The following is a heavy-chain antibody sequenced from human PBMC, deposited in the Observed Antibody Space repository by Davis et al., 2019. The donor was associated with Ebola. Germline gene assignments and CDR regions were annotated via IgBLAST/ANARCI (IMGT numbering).Heavy chain of an antibody. V-gene: IGHV1-69*04. CDR2: IIPIRDRT. CDR1: GGTFNSHA. Sequence: AASVTVSCKASGGTFNSHAITWVRQTPGQGLQWLGRIIPIRDRTDYAQKFQGRVTITADKSTSTVYMELSSLRFDDTAVYYCARDEALLRDQYYYYGMDVWGQGTTVTVSS. J-gene: IGHJ6*02. CDR3: ARDEALLRDQYYYYGMDV. D-gene: IGHD2-15*01.